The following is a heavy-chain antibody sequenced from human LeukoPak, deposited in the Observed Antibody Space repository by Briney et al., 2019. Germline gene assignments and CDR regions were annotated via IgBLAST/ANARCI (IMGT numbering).Heavy chain of an antibody. CDR3: ARDSGVNWFDP. CDR1: GFPFSSYS. D-gene: IGHD3-3*01. V-gene: IGHV3-21*01. CDR2: ISSSSSYI. J-gene: IGHJ5*02. Sequence: GGSLRLSCAATGFPFSSYSMNWVRQAPGKGLEWVSSISSSSSYIYYADSVKGRFTISRDNAKNSLYLQMNSLRAEDTAVYYCARDSGVNWFDPWGQGTLVTVSP.